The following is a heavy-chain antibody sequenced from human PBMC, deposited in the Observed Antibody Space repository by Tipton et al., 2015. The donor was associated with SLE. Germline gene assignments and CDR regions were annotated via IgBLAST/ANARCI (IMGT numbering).Heavy chain of an antibody. D-gene: IGHD6-6*01. J-gene: IGHJ2*01. CDR2: IYYSGST. V-gene: IGHV4-31*03. CDR1: GGSISSGGYY. CDR3: ARMWRAARGYFDL. Sequence: TLSLTCTVSGGSISSGGYYWSWIRQHPGKGLEWIGYIYYSGSTYYNPSLKRRVTISVDTSKNQFSLKLSSVTAADTAVYYCARMWRAARGYFDLWGRGTLVTVSS.